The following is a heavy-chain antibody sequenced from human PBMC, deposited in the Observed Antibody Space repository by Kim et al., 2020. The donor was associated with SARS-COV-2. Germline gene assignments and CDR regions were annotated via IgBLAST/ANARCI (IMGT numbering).Heavy chain of an antibody. J-gene: IGHJ6*02. CDR3: VKAMGLYIVVVPAALSRIGFSGIDV. Sequence: GGSLRLSCSASGFTFSSYAMHWVRQAPGKGLEYVSAISSNGGSTYYADSVKGRFTISRDNSKNTLYLQMSSLRAEDTAVYYCVKAMGLYIVVVPAALSRIGFSGIDVWGQGTTVTVSS. D-gene: IGHD2-2*01. V-gene: IGHV3-64D*06. CDR2: ISSNGGST. CDR1: GFTFSSYA.